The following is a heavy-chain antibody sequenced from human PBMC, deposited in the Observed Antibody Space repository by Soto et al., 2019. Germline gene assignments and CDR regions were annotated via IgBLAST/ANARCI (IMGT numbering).Heavy chain of an antibody. V-gene: IGHV1-18*01. D-gene: IGHD3-22*01. J-gene: IGHJ3*01. CDR3: ATDLRTYYYDSSGYYPPPL. CDR2: ISAYNGNT. CDR1: GYTFTSYG. Sequence: ASVKVSCKASGYTFTSYGISWVRQAPGQGLEWMGWISAYNGNTNYAQKLQGRVTMTTDTSTSTAYMELRSLRSDDTAVYYCATDLRTYYYDSSGYYPPPLWGQGTMVTVSS.